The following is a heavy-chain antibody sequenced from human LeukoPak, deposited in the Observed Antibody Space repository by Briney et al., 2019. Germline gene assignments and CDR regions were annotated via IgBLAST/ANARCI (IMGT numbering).Heavy chain of an antibody. CDR2: IYYSGST. Sequence: SETLSLTSTVSGGSFSSYLWSWLPQPPGQGREWIGYIYYSGSTHYNTSLKSRVTISLDTSRNQFSLKLSSVTAADTAVYYCARQLGDRLLFDYWGQGTLVTVSS. CDR3: ARQLGDRLLFDY. D-gene: IGHD2-21*01. V-gene: IGHV4-59*01. J-gene: IGHJ4*02. CDR1: GGSFSSYL.